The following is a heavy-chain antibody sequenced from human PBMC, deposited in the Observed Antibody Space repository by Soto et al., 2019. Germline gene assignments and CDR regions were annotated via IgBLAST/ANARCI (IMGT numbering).Heavy chain of an antibody. CDR1: VYPFTSYY. CDR2: INPSGGST. CDR3: ARDPPLSSRIFGVTYYYGKEV. D-gene: IGHD3-3*02. V-gene: IGHV1-46*01. Sequence: VSVKVALGASVYPFTSYYMPLLRQAPRQWLEWTGIINPSGGSTSYAQKFKGRVTMTRDTSTSTVYMELSSLRSEDTAVYYCARDPPLSSRIFGVTYYYGKEVWGQRTTGTVSS. J-gene: IGHJ6*01.